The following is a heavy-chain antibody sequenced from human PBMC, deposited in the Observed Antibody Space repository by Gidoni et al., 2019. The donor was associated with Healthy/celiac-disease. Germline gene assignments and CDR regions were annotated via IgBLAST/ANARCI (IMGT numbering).Heavy chain of an antibody. Sequence: PSFQGHVTISADKSISTAYLQWSSLKASDTAMYYCARRNGYSSNPWDFAFDYWGQGTLVTVSS. D-gene: IGHD6-13*01. J-gene: IGHJ4*02. V-gene: IGHV5-10-1*01. CDR3: ARRNGYSSNPWDFAFDY.